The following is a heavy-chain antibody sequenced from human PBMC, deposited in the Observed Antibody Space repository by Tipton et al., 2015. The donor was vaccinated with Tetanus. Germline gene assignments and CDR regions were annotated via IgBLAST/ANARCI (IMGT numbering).Heavy chain of an antibody. D-gene: IGHD1-26*01. CDR3: ARDQAGGARGWNFVDY. CDR1: GGSISSGGYY. Sequence: TLSLTCTVSGGSISSGGYYWSWIRQRPGKGLEWIGDIYYSGSTYYNPSLKSRVTISVDTSKNQFSLKLNSVTAADTAVYYCARDQAGGARGWNFVDYWGQGPLVTVSS. V-gene: IGHV4-31*03. CDR2: IYYSGST. J-gene: IGHJ4*02.